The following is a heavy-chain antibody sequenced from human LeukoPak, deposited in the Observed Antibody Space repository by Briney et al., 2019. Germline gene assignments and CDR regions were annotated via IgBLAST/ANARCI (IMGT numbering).Heavy chain of an antibody. Sequence: GGSLRLSCAASGFNFRIHGINWVRQAPGKGLEWVSAIGVSGVHTYFADSVRGRFSISRDDSRNTVYLQMNSLRAGDTALYFCARDLSLLGLDDWGQGTLVTVSS. CDR1: GFNFRIHG. CDR2: IGVSGVHT. D-gene: IGHD7-27*01. J-gene: IGHJ4*02. V-gene: IGHV3-23*01. CDR3: ARDLSLLGLDD.